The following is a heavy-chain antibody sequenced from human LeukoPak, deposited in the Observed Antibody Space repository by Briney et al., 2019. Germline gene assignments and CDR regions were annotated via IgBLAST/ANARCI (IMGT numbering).Heavy chain of an antibody. Sequence: ASVKVSCKASGYTFTSYGISWVRQAPGQGLEWMGWISAYNGNTNYAQKLQGRVTMTTDTFTSTAYMELRSLRSDDTAVYYCARAHDYYDSSGYFDYWGKGTLVTVSS. D-gene: IGHD3-22*01. V-gene: IGHV1-18*01. CDR1: GYTFTSYG. CDR2: ISAYNGNT. CDR3: ARAHDYYDSSGYFDY. J-gene: IGHJ4*02.